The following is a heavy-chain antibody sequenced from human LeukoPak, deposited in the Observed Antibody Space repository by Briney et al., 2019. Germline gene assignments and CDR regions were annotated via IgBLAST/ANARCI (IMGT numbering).Heavy chain of an antibody. Sequence: PGGSLRLSCAASGFTFSSYAMSWVRQAPGKGLEWVSNISGSGGSTYYADSVKGRFTISRDNSKNTLLLQMNSLRAEDTAVYYCAKAKYYYDSSGYYRWGQGTMVTVSS. CDR2: ISGSGGST. J-gene: IGHJ4*02. D-gene: IGHD3-22*01. CDR3: AKAKYYYDSSGYYR. CDR1: GFTFSSYA. V-gene: IGHV3-23*01.